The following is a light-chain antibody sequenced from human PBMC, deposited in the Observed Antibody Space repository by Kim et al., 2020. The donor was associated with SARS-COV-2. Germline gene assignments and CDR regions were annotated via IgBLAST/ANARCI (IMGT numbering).Light chain of an antibody. V-gene: IGKV3-15*01. J-gene: IGKJ5*01. Sequence: EIVMTQSPAALSVSPGERATLSCRASQSVSTNLAWYQQKPGQAPRLLIYGASTRVTGIPATFSGSGSGTEFTLTISSLQSEDFAIYYCQQYNNWPPTFGQGTLLEIK. CDR1: QSVSTN. CDR2: GAS. CDR3: QQYNNWPPT.